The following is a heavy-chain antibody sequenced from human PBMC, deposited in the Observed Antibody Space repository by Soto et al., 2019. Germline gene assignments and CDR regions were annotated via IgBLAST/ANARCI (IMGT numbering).Heavy chain of an antibody. J-gene: IGHJ3*02. Sequence: QVQLVQSGAEVKKPGSSVKVSCKASGGTFSSYAISWVRQAPGQGLEWMGGINPNSGGTNYAQKFQGRVTMTRDTSISTAYMELSRLRSDDTAVYYCARRGDSGYDPDAFDIWGQGTMVTVSS. V-gene: IGHV1-2*02. CDR1: GGTFSSYA. CDR2: INPNSGGT. CDR3: ARRGDSGYDPDAFDI. D-gene: IGHD5-12*01.